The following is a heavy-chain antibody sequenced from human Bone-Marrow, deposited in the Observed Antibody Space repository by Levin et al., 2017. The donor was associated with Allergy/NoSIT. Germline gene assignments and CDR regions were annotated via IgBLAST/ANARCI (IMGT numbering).Heavy chain of an antibody. CDR2: YDPENSEN. CDR3: TRDERRDENDNLYHYTGMDV. CDR1: GHTLSELS. D-gene: IGHD5-24*01. J-gene: IGHJ6*02. V-gene: IGHV1-24*01. Sequence: ASVKVSCKVSGHTLSELSMHWVRQAPGEGLEWMGGYDPENSENVYAQKFQGRVTLTEDTSTDTAYMELSSLRFDDTAVYYCTRDERRDENDNLYHYTGMDVWGQGTTVIVSS.